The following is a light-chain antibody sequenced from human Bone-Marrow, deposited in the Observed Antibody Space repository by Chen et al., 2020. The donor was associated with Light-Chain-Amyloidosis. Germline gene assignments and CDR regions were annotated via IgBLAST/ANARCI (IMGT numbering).Light chain of an antibody. CDR2: DDS. CDR3: QVWDSSSNHVV. V-gene: IGLV3-21*02. Sequence: YVLTQPPSVSVAPGQAARITCGGNNIGGHSVHWYQQKPGQAPVLVVYDDSDRPSGIPERFSGSNSGDTATLTISRVEAGEKADYFCQVWDSSSNHVVFGGGTKLTVL. J-gene: IGLJ2*01. CDR1: NIGGHS.